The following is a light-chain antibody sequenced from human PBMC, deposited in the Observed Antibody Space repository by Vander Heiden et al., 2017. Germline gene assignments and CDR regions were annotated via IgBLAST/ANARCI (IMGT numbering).Light chain of an antibody. CDR3: RQALQTPFT. Sequence: EIVMTRSPLSMTVTRGEPASSSCSSLTCRLHSNAYTCLACYLQKPGQSPQLLIYVGSNRASGVPDRFSGSGSGTDFTLKLSRVEAEDVGVYYCRQALQTPFTFGHGTKVDIK. V-gene: IGKV2-28*01. CDR1: TCRLHSNAYTC. CDR2: VGS. J-gene: IGKJ3*01.